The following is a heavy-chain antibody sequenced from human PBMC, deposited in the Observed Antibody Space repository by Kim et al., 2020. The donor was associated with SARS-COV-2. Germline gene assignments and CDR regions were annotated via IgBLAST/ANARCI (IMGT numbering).Heavy chain of an antibody. V-gene: IGHV3-53*01. CDR3: AKRGFLDP. Sequence: GGSLRLSCAASGFAVSSYYINWLRQAPGKGLEWVSYISTDGDAVYADSVRGRFTLSRDNSQNTLFLQMNNLRVDDTAIYYCAKRGFLDPWGRGTLVTVSS. D-gene: IGHD3-10*01. J-gene: IGHJ2*01. CDR1: GFAVSSYY. CDR2: ISTDGDA.